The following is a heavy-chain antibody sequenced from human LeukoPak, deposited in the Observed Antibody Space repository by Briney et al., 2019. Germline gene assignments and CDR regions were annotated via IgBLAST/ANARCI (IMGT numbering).Heavy chain of an antibody. CDR3: ANLPY. CDR2: ISWNGNDI. CDR1: GFTFEDYA. Sequence: SLRPSCTTSGFTFEDYAMHWVRQAPGKGLEWVSGISWNGNDIGYAASVKGRFTISRDNAKNSLYLELSSLRIEDTALYYCANLPYWGQGTLVTVYS. J-gene: IGHJ4*02. V-gene: IGHV3-9*01.